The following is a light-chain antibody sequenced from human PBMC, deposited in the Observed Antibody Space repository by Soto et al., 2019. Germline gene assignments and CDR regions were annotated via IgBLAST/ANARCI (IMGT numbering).Light chain of an antibody. V-gene: IGKV3-11*01. Sequence: EIVLTQSPATLSLSPGERATLSCRASQSVSSYLAWYQQKPGQAPRLIISDASNRATGIPARFSGSGSGTDFTLTVSSLEPEDCAVYYCQQRRDWPVTFGGGTKVEI. CDR3: QQRRDWPVT. CDR2: DAS. J-gene: IGKJ4*01. CDR1: QSVSSY.